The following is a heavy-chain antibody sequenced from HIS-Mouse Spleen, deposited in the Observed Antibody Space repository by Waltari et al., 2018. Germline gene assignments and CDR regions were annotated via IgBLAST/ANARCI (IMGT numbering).Heavy chain of an antibody. J-gene: IGHJ3*01. Sequence: QLQLQESGPGLVKPSETLSLTCTVPGGSISSSSYSWGWIRQPPGKGLEWTGSIYYSGSTYYNPSLKSRVTITVDTSPSPFSLKLSSVTAADTAVYYCARRGPLFFGFLYAFSLSCPWTMVTVSS. CDR1: GGSISSSSYS. CDR2: IYYSGST. CDR3: ARRGPLFFGFLYAFSL. D-gene: IGHD3-16*01. V-gene: IGHV4-39*01.